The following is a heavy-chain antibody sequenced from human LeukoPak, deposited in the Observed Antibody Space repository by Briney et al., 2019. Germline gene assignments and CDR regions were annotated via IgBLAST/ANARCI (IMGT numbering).Heavy chain of an antibody. CDR2: INPNSGGT. CDR3: ARDPYYDFWSGYSHHFDY. Sequence: APVKVSCKASGYTFTGYYMHWVRQAPGQGLEWMGWINPNSGGTNYAQKFQGRVTMTRDTSISTAYMELSRLRSDDTAVYYCARDPYYDFWSGYSHHFDYWGQGTLVTVSS. D-gene: IGHD3-3*01. J-gene: IGHJ4*02. V-gene: IGHV1-2*02. CDR1: GYTFTGYY.